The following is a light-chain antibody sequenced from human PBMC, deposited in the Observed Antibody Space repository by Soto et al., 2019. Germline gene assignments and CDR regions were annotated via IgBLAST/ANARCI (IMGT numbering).Light chain of an antibody. V-gene: IGKV1-39*01. Sequence: DIQMTQSPSSLSAFVGDRVTITCRASQSISTYLNWYQHKPGKAPKLLIHAASSLQSGVPSRFSGSGSGTDFTLTIGTLQPEDFATYYCQQSYNTPRTFGQGTRWIA. CDR2: AAS. J-gene: IGKJ1*01. CDR1: QSISTY. CDR3: QQSYNTPRT.